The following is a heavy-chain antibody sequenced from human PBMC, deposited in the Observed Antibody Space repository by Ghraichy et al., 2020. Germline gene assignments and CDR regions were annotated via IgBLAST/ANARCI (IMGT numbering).Heavy chain of an antibody. J-gene: IGHJ6*02. CDR2: ISGSGGST. D-gene: IGHD3-3*01. CDR1: GFTFSSYA. Sequence: ESLNISCAASGFTFSSYAMSWVRQAPGKGLEWVSAISGSGGSTYYADSVKGRFTISRDNSKNTLYLQMNSLRAEDTAVYYCAKDFPYDFPPYYGMDVWGQGTTVTVSS. CDR3: AKDFPYDFPPYYGMDV. V-gene: IGHV3-23*01.